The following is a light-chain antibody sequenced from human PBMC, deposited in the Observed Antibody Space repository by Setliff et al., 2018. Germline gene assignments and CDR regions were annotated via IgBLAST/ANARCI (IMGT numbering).Light chain of an antibody. CDR1: SDSIATGS. V-gene: IGLV6-57*01. Sequence: NFMLTQPHSVSESPGKTVTISCTRTSDSIATGSVQWYQQRPGSSPTTVIYEDNQRPSGVPDRFSGSIDSSSNSASLTISGLETEDEADYYCQSYDTSNQVIFGGGTKGTVL. CDR2: EDN. CDR3: QSYDTSNQVI. J-gene: IGLJ2*01.